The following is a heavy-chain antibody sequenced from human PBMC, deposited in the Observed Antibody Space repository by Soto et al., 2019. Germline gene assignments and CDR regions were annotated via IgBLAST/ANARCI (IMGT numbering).Heavy chain of an antibody. Sequence: XENLSLTCTVSGASVSSSSYYWGWIRQPPGKGLEWIGSIYYSGSTYYNPSLKSRVTISVDTPKNQFSLKLSSVTAADTAVYYCASYDILTGYYGTFDPWGQGTLVTVSS. D-gene: IGHD3-9*01. CDR2: IYYSGST. CDR3: ASYDILTGYYGTFDP. V-gene: IGHV4-39*01. CDR1: GASVSSSSYY. J-gene: IGHJ5*02.